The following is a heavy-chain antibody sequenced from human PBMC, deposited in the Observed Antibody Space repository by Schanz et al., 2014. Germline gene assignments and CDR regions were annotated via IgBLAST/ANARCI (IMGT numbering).Heavy chain of an antibody. CDR1: GFSLNTYG. Sequence: QAQLMESGGGFVQPGTSLILSCSVSGFSLNTYGIHWFRQPAGKGLEWVAVIWNNGVTKYYADSVRGRFTISRDRFQNTLYLRMSSLRAEDTAVYYCARRRFDYGEVAYWGQGTLVTVSS. CDR3: ARRRFDYGEVAY. D-gene: IGHD4-17*01. V-gene: IGHV3-33*01. CDR2: IWNNGVTK. J-gene: IGHJ4*02.